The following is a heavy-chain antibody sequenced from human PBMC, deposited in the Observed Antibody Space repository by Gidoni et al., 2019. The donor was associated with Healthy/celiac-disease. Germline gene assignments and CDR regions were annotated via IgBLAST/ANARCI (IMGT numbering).Heavy chain of an antibody. CDR2: ISSSGSTI. Sequence: EVPLVESGGGLVQPGGSLRLSCAASGFTFSSYEMNWVRKAPGKGLEWVSYISSSGSTIYYADSVKGRFTISRDNAKNSLYLQMNSLRAEDTAVYYCARPAVAGTYYFDYWGQGTLVTVSS. J-gene: IGHJ4*02. CDR1: GFTFSSYE. CDR3: ARPAVAGTYYFDY. V-gene: IGHV3-48*03. D-gene: IGHD6-19*01.